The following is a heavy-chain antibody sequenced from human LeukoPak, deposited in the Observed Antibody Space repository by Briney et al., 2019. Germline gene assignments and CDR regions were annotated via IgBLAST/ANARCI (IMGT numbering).Heavy chain of an antibody. CDR1: GGSFSGYY. CDR2: INHSGST. V-gene: IGHV4-34*01. D-gene: IGHD2-2*01. Sequence: PSETLSLTCAVYGGSFSGYYWSWIRQPPGKGLEWIGEINHSGSTNYNPSLKSRVTISVDTSKNQFSLKLSSVTAADTAVYYCARGSDIVVVPAAMDYYYYGMDVWGQGTTVTVSS. CDR3: ARGSDIVVVPAAMDYYYYGMDV. J-gene: IGHJ6*02.